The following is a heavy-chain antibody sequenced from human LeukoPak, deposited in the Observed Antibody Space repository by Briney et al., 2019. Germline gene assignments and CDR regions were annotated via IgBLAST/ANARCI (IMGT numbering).Heavy chain of an antibody. CDR2: MNPNSGNT. CDR1: GYTFTSYD. V-gene: IGHV1-8*01. CDR3: ASQVTVTTDFSDY. Sequence: ASVKVSCKASGYTFTSYDINWVRQATGQGLEWMGWMNPNSGNTGYAQKFQGRVTMTRNTSISTAYMDLSSLRSEDTAVYYCASQVTVTTDFSDYWGQGTLVTVSS. D-gene: IGHD4-17*01. J-gene: IGHJ4*02.